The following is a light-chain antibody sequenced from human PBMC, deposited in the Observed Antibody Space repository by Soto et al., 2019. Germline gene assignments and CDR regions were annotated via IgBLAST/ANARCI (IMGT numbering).Light chain of an antibody. Sequence: STLTEPPSACGSPGQSVTISCTVTNRDVGGYNYVSWYQQHPDKAPKLMIYEVSKRPSGVPDRFSGSKSGNTASLTVSGLQVGVVFDDSSTTYTNSLTLHDFG. J-gene: IGLJ1*01. CDR3: TTYTNSLTLHD. V-gene: IGLV2-8*01. CDR2: EVS. CDR1: NRDVGGYNY.